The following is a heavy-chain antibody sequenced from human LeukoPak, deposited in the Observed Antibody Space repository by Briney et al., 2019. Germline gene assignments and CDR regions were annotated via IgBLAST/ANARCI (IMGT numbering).Heavy chain of an antibody. D-gene: IGHD3-9*01. CDR2: IYYSGST. CDR1: GGSISSSSYY. CDR3: ARVSDYDISEGY. V-gene: IGHV4-39*07. Sequence: PSETLSLTCTVSGGSISSSSYYWGWIRQPPGKGLEWIGSIYYSGSTYYNPSLKSRVTISVDTSKNQFSLKLSSVTAADTAVYYCARVSDYDISEGYWGQGTLVTVSS. J-gene: IGHJ4*02.